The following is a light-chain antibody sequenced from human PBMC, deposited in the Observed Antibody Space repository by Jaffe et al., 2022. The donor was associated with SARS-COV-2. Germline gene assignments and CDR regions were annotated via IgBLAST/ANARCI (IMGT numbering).Light chain of an antibody. CDR1: QSVTNNY. J-gene: IGKJ1*01. Sequence: EIVLTQSPGTLSLSPGERATLSCRASQSVTNNYFAWYQHKRGQAPRLLIYGASNRATGIPDRFSGSGSGTDFTLAISRLEPEDFAVYYCQQYGDSPRTFGQGTKVEIK. CDR2: GAS. V-gene: IGKV3-20*01. CDR3: QQYGDSPRT.